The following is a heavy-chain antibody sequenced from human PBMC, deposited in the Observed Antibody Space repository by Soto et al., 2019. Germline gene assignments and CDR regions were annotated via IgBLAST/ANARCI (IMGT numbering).Heavy chain of an antibody. J-gene: IGHJ5*02. CDR2: IYTSGST. Sequence: QVQLQESGPGLVKPSETLSLSCTVSNGSLSNSYWNWIRQPAGKGLEWIGRIYTSGSTNYNPSIRSLVTMSVDTSKNQFSLKLNSVTAADTAVYYGARSSHKESWFNPWGQGTLVTVSS. D-gene: IGHD6-13*01. V-gene: IGHV4-4*07. CDR3: ARSSHKESWFNP. CDR1: NGSLSNSY.